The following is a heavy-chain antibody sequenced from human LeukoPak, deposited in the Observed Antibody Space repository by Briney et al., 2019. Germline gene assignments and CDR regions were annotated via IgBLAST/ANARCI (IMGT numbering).Heavy chain of an antibody. D-gene: IGHD3-10*01. Sequence: ASVKVSCKASGGTFSSYAISWVRQAPGQGLEWMGGIIPIFGTANYAQKFQGRVTITADESTSTAYMELSSLRSEDTAVYYCARGRGYYGSGIHESAFDIWGQGTMVTVSS. J-gene: IGHJ3*02. CDR1: GGTFSSYA. V-gene: IGHV1-69*13. CDR2: IIPIFGTA. CDR3: ARGRGYYGSGIHESAFDI.